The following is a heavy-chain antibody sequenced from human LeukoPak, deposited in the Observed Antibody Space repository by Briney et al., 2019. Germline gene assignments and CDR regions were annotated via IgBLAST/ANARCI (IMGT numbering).Heavy chain of an antibody. Sequence: SETLSLTCTVSGDSTDSYYWSWIRQPPGEGLQWIGYVFYSGPTNYDASLKSRVAISVDRSKNQFSLKLTSVSAADTAVYYCAGRSARYFDSWGQGTPVTVSS. CDR1: GDSTDSYY. J-gene: IGHJ4*02. CDR2: VFYSGPT. D-gene: IGHD1-26*01. V-gene: IGHV4-59*01. CDR3: AGRSARYFDS.